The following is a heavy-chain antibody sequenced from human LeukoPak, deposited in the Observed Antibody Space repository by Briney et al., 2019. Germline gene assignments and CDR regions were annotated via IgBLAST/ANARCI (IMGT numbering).Heavy chain of an antibody. CDR2: INHSGST. CDR3: ARAPGGGAAAGTGFDY. CDR1: GGSISGSSYY. V-gene: IGHV4-39*07. Sequence: SETLSLTCTVSGGSISGSSYYWSWIRQPPGKGLEWIGEINHSGSTNYNPSLKSRVTISVDTSKNQFSLKLSSVTAADTAVYYCARAPGGGAAAGTGFDYWGQGTLVTVSS. D-gene: IGHD6-13*01. J-gene: IGHJ4*02.